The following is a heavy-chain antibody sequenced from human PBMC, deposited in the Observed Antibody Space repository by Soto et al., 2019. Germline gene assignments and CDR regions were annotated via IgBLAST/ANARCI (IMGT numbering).Heavy chain of an antibody. D-gene: IGHD6-13*01. Sequence: QVQLVESGGGVVQPGRSLRLSCAASGFTFSSYGMHWVRQAPGKGLEWVAVISYDGSNKYYADSVKGRFTISRDNSKNTLYLQMNSQRAEDTAVYYCAKDSGSSSWYPIYYYYYYGMDVWGQGTTVTVSS. CDR2: ISYDGSNK. CDR1: GFTFSSYG. CDR3: AKDSGSSSWYPIYYYYYYGMDV. J-gene: IGHJ6*02. V-gene: IGHV3-30*18.